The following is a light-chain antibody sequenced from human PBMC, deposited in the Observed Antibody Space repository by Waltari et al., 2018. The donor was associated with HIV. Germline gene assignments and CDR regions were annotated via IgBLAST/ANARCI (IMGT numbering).Light chain of an antibody. V-gene: IGLV3-25*03. Sequence: SDEVTQTPSVSVSPGQTARITCSGETLPKNFVYWYQQKPGQAPVVVIYKDNERPSGIPERLSGSSSGTRATLTISGVQAEDEADYYCQSADSSGTSFGGGTKLTVL. J-gene: IGLJ2*01. CDR3: QSADSSGTS. CDR2: KDN. CDR1: TLPKNF.